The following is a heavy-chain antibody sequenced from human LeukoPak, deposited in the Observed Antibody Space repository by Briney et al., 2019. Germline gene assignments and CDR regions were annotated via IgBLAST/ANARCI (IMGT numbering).Heavy chain of an antibody. J-gene: IGHJ5*02. CDR1: GFTFSSYA. V-gene: IGHV3-23*01. CDR3: ARDGGAGWFDP. D-gene: IGHD2-21*01. Sequence: PGGSLRLSCAASGFTFSSYAMSWVRQAPGKGLEWVSAISGSGGSTYYADSVKGRFTISRDNAKNSLYLQMNSLRAEDTAVYYCARDGGAGWFDPWGQGTLVTVSS. CDR2: ISGSGGST.